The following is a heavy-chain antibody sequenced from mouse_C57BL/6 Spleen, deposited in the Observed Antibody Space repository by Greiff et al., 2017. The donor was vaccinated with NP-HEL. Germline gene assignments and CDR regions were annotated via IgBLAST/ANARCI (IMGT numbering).Heavy chain of an antibody. V-gene: IGHV1-26*01. CDR2: INPNNGGT. D-gene: IGHD1-1*01. J-gene: IGHJ4*01. CDR1: GYTFTDYY. Sequence: EVQLQQSGPELVKPGASVKISCKASGYTFTDYYMNWVKQSHGKSLEWIGDINPNNGGTSYNQKFKGKATLTVDKSSSTAYMGLRSLTSEDSAVYYCARWTLRYEAMDYWGQGTSVTVSS. CDR3: ARWTLRYEAMDY.